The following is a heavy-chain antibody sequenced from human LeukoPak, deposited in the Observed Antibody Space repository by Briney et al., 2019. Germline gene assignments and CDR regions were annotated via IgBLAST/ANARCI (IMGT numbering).Heavy chain of an antibody. D-gene: IGHD3-10*01. V-gene: IGHV4-39*07. J-gene: IGHJ4*02. CDR2: INHSGST. CDR3: ARGWSYYGSGSYYFDY. CDR1: GGSISSSSYY. Sequence: SETLSLTCTVSGGSISSSSYYWSWIRQPPGKGLEWIGEINHSGSTNYNPSLKSRVTISVDTSKNQFSLKLSSVTAADTAVYYCARGWSYYGSGSYYFDYWGQGTLVTVSS.